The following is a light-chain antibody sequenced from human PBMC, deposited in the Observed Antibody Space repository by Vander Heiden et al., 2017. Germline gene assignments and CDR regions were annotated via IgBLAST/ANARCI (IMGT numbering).Light chain of an antibody. Sequence: EIVLTQSPGTLSLSPGERATLSCRASQSVNSNYLAWYQQKPGQAPRLLIYGASSRATGIPDRFSGSGSGTDFTLTISRLDPADFAVYYCQQDGNSPWTFPQGTKVEIK. CDR2: GAS. CDR1: QSVNSNY. J-gene: IGKJ1*01. CDR3: QQDGNSPWT. V-gene: IGKV3-20*01.